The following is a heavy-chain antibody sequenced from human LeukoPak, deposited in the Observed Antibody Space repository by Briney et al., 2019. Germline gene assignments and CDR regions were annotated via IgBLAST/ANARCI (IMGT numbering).Heavy chain of an antibody. J-gene: IGHJ6*02. CDR1: GGSISSYD. D-gene: IGHD6-19*01. Sequence: SETLSLTCTVSGGSISSYDWSWIRQPAGKGLEWIGRIYTSGSTYYKPSLKSRVTMSVDTCKDQFSLTHRPVTAADTAVYYVERDLEGNRYRSGWYDFEIYYYYGMDVGGQGTTVTVFS. CDR2: IYTSGST. CDR3: ERDLEGNRYRSGWYDFEIYYYYGMDV. V-gene: IGHV4-4*07.